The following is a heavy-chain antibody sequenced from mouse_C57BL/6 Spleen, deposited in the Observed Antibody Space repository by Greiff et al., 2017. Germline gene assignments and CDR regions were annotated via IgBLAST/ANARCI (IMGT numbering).Heavy chain of an antibody. D-gene: IGHD2-1*01. CDR1: GYTFTSYG. J-gene: IGHJ4*01. V-gene: IGHV1-81*01. Sequence: VKLMESGAELVRPGASVTLSCKASGYTFTSYGISWVKQRTGQGLEWIGEIYPRSGNTYYNEKFKGKATLTANKSSSTAYMELRSLTSEDSAVYFCARTGNLGYYCAMDYWGQGTSVTVSS. CDR3: ARTGNLGYYCAMDY. CDR2: IYPRSGNT.